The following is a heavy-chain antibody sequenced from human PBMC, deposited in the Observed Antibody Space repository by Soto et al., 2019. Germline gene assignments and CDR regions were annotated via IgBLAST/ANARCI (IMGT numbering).Heavy chain of an antibody. CDR3: AVLETSLDFDF. CDR1: GYRFTSYW. V-gene: IGHV5-10-1*01. CDR2: IDPSNSYT. J-gene: IGHJ4*02. D-gene: IGHD3-3*02. Sequence: GESLKISCKGSGYRFTSYWISWLRQMPGKGLEWMGRIDPSNSYTHYSPSFHGHVTISADNSISTAYLQWSNLRASDTAIYYCAVLETSLDFDFGGQGSLVAVS.